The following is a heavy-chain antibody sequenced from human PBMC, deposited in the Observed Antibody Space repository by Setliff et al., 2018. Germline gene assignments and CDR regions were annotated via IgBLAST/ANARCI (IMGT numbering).Heavy chain of an antibody. CDR3: ARASLGYDFWSGYYSPELWLDP. J-gene: IGHJ5*02. CDR2: IFYSGST. V-gene: IGHV4-59*11. Sequence: SETLSLTCTVSGGSISSHYWNWIRQPPGKGLEWIGYIFYSGSTNYNPSLKSRVTISVDTSKNQFSLKLSSVTAADTAVYYCARASLGYDFWSGYYSPELWLDPWGQGTLVTVSS. D-gene: IGHD3-3*01. CDR1: GGSISSHY.